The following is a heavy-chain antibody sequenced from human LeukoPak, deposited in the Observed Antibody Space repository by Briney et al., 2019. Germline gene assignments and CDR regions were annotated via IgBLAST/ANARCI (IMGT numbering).Heavy chain of an antibody. Sequence: SETLSLNCGVPGGSISNTNWWSWVRQPPGQGLEWIGEISLTGLTHYNPSLESRVTVSLDKSKNQLSLNLTSVTAADTAVYYSSRENGAFSPFGYWGQGTLVTVLS. CDR3: SRENGAFSPFGY. CDR1: GGSISNTNW. CDR2: ISLTGLT. J-gene: IGHJ4*02. V-gene: IGHV4-4*02. D-gene: IGHD2-8*01.